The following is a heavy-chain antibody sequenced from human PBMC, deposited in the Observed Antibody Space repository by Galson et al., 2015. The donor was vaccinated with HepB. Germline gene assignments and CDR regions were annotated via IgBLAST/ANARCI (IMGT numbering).Heavy chain of an antibody. CDR3: TTDVYYSTYWSWLDP. Sequence: SLRLACAATGFPFNTAWMTWVRQAPGMGLDWVGRITSKTDGETHDYAAPGKGRFTISRDDSKNRLYLQMNSLKTEETAVYYCTTDVYYSTYWSWLDPWGQGTLVTVSS. CDR1: GFPFNTAW. V-gene: IGHV3-15*01. D-gene: IGHD2-8*02. J-gene: IGHJ5*02. CDR2: ITSKTDGETH.